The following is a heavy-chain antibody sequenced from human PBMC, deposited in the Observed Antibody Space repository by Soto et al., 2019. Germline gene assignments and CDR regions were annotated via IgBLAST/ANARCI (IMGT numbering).Heavy chain of an antibody. V-gene: IGHV1-3*01. J-gene: IGHJ4*02. CDR2: INAGNGNT. CDR1: GYTLTSYA. D-gene: IGHD2-15*01. Sequence: ASGKVSCKASGYTLTSYALHWVRQAPGQRLEWMGWINAGNGNTKYSQKFQGRVTITRDTSASTAYMELSSLRSEDTAVYYCARDLGGWPDYWGQGTLVTVSS. CDR3: ARDLGGWPDY.